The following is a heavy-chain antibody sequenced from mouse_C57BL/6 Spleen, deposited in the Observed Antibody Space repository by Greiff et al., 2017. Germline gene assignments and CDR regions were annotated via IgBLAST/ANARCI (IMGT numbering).Heavy chain of an antibody. D-gene: IGHD1-1*01. J-gene: IGHJ2*01. CDR2: ISSGGSYT. CDR1: GFTFSSYG. CDR3: ARHSVYYYGSSYFDY. V-gene: IGHV5-6*01. Sequence: EVKLMESGGDLVKPGGSLKLSCAASGFTFSSYGMSWVRQTPDKRLAWVATISSGGSYTYYPDRVKGRFTIYRDNAKNTLYLQMSSLKSEYTAMYYCARHSVYYYGSSYFDYWGQGTTLTVSS.